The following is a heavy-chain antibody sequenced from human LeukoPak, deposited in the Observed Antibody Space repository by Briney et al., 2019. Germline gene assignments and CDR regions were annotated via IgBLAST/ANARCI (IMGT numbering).Heavy chain of an antibody. CDR1: GFTFSSYA. D-gene: IGHD3-16*01. CDR3: VRGNPFGEY. J-gene: IGHJ4*02. CDR2: IKEDESEK. Sequence: GGSLRLSCAASGFTFSSYAMSWVRRAPGKGLEWVANIKEDESEKYYVDSVKGRFTISRDNAKNSLYLQMNSLRVEDTAVYYCVRGNPFGEYWGQGTLVTVSS. V-gene: IGHV3-7*03.